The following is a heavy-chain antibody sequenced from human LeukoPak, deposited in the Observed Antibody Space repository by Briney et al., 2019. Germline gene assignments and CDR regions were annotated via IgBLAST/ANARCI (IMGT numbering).Heavy chain of an antibody. Sequence: GGSLRLSCAASGFSFSNYAMSWVRQVPGKGLEWVSAITGSGDTTYYADSVKGRFTVSRDNSKNTLYVEINTLRAEDTAVYYCAKWGDYDILTGYYVSDFWGQGTLVTVSS. CDR3: AKWGDYDILTGYYVSDF. D-gene: IGHD3-9*01. CDR1: GFSFSNYA. V-gene: IGHV3-23*01. CDR2: ITGSGDTT. J-gene: IGHJ4*02.